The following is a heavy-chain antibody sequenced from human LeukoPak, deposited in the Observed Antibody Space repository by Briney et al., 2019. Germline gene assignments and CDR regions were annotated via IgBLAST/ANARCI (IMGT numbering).Heavy chain of an antibody. D-gene: IGHD5-24*01. V-gene: IGHV4-59*01. CDR3: ARGGASSRWLNS. Sequence: PSETLSLTCTVSGGSISSYYWSWIRQPPGKGLEWIGYIYYSGSTNYNPSLKSRVTISVDTSKNQFSLKLSSVTAADTAVYHCARGGASSRWLNSWGQGTLVTVSS. CDR2: IYYSGST. CDR1: GGSISSYY. J-gene: IGHJ4*02.